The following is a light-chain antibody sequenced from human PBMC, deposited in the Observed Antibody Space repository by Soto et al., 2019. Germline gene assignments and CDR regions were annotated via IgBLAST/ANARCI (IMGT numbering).Light chain of an antibody. Sequence: QSALTQPASVSGSPGQSITISCTGTSSDIGSYNLVSWYQQDPGKAPKLLIYDVSERPSGVSNRFSGSKSGNTASLTISGLQVEDEADYYCCSYAGYSDLVFGGGTKLTVL. CDR1: SSDIGSYNL. J-gene: IGLJ3*02. V-gene: IGLV2-23*02. CDR2: DVS. CDR3: CSYAGYSDLV.